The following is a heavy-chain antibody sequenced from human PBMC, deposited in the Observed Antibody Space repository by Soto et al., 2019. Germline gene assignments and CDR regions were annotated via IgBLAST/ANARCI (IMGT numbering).Heavy chain of an antibody. CDR2: IIPIFGTA. V-gene: IGHV1-69*05. CDR1: GGTFSSYA. D-gene: IGHD1-7*01. CDR3: AGKLTPFDYYYYGMDV. Sequence: QVQLVQSGAEVKKPGSSVKVSCKASGGTFSSYAISWVRQAPGQGLEWMGGIIPIFGTANYAQKFQGRVTITXXEXTXXAYMELSSLRSEDTAVYYCAGKLTPFDYYYYGMDVWGQGTTVTVSS. J-gene: IGHJ6*02.